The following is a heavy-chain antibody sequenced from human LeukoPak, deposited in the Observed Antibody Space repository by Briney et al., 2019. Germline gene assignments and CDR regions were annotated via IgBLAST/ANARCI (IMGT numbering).Heavy chain of an antibody. J-gene: IGHJ5*02. CDR1: GGSISSGGYY. D-gene: IGHD2-2*02. Sequence: PSQTLSLTCTVSGGSISSGGYYWSWIRQPPGKGLEWIGYIYHSGSTYYNPSLKSRVTISVDRSKNQFSLKLSSVTAADTAVYYCARVVGPAAIGTARGWFDPWGQGTLVTVSS. CDR3: ARVVGPAAIGTARGWFDP. V-gene: IGHV4-30-2*01. CDR2: IYHSGST.